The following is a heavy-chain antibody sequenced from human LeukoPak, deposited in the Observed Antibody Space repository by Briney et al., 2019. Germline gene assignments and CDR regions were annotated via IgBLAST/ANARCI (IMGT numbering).Heavy chain of an antibody. V-gene: IGHV3-9*01. CDR3: AKDLSSAITSALVLDV. CDR1: GCTFDDYA. Sequence: GGSLRLSCTVSGCTFDDYAMHWARHTPGKGLEWVAGITWNRDNIGYGDSVKGRFTISRGNVKNVLYLQMNSLRPEDTALYYCAKDLSSAITSALVLDVWGQGTTVNVS. J-gene: IGHJ6*02. CDR2: ITWNRDNI. D-gene: IGHD3-22*01.